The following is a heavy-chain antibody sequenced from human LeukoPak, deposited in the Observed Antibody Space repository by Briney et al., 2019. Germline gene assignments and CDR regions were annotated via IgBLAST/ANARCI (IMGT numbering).Heavy chain of an antibody. D-gene: IGHD3-22*01. J-gene: IGHJ5*02. V-gene: IGHV4-4*07. CDR2: ICTSGST. Sequence: KPSETLSLTCTVSGGSISSYYWSWIRQPAGKGLEWIGRICTSGSTNYNPSLKSRVTMSVDTSKNQFSLKLSSVTAADTAVYYCARVPYYYDSSGYPNNWFDPWGQGTLVTVSS. CDR1: GGSISSYY. CDR3: ARVPYYYDSSGYPNNWFDP.